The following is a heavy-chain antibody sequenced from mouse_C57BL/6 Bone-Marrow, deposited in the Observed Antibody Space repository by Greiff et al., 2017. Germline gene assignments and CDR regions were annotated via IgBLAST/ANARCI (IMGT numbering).Heavy chain of an antibody. J-gene: IGHJ3*01. Sequence: VQLQQSGAELVRPGASVTLSCKASGYTFTDYEMHWVKQTPVHGLEWIGAIDPETGGTAYNQKFKGKAILTADKSSSTAYMELRSLTYEDSAVYYCTRGGYYRGGWFAYWGQGTLVTVSA. V-gene: IGHV1-15*01. D-gene: IGHD2-12*01. CDR2: IDPETGGT. CDR1: GYTFTDYE. CDR3: TRGGYYRGGWFAY.